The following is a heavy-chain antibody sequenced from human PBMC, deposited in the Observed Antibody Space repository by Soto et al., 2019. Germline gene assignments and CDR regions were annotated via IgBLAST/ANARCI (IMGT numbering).Heavy chain of an antibody. V-gene: IGHV4-34*01. J-gene: IGHJ4*02. CDR2: INHSGST. CDR1: GGSFSGYY. D-gene: IGHD6-6*01. Sequence: LETLSLTCAVYGGSFSGYYWSWILQPPGKGLEWIGEINHSGSTNYNPSLKSRVTISVDTSKNQFSLKLSSVTAADTAVYYCARGEYSSSLGFDYWGQGTLVTVSS. CDR3: ARGEYSSSLGFDY.